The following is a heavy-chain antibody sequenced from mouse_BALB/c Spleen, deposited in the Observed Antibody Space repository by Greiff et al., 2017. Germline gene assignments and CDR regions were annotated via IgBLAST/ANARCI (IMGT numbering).Heavy chain of an antibody. CDR3: TRYDYDPWFAY. D-gene: IGHD2-4*01. V-gene: IGHV6-6*02. Sequence: DVMLVESGGGLVQPGGSMKLSCVASGFTFSNYWMNWVRQSPEKGLEWVAEIRLKSNNYATHYAESVKGRFTISRDDSKSSVYLQMNNLRAEDTGIYYCTRYDYDPWFAYWGQGTLVTVSA. J-gene: IGHJ3*01. CDR2: IRLKSNNYAT. CDR1: GFTFSNYW.